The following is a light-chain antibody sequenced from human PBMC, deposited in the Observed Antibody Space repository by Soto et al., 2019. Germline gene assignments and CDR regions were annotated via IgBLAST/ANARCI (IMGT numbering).Light chain of an antibody. CDR2: AVN. CDR3: ATFRSGTILV. J-gene: IGLJ1*01. V-gene: IGLV2-14*01. Sequence: QSVLGQPASVSGAPVQSVTSSCTARRSDICDSNFISWYQHSPGKDPRLLIYAVNNRPSGVSNRFSGSKAGNTASLTISGLLADDEADSFCATFRSGTILVFGSGTKVTVL. CDR1: RSDICDSNF.